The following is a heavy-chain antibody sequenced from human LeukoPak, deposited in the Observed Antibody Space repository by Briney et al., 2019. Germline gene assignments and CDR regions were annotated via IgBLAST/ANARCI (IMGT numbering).Heavy chain of an antibody. Sequence: GGSLRLSCAASAFTFSNAWMNWVHQAPGKGLEWVGSIKSKTDGGTTDYAAPVKGRFTISRDDSKNTLYLQMNSLKTEDTAVYYCTTEERVSSGYCSGGSCYIDYWGRGTLVTVSS. D-gene: IGHD2-15*01. J-gene: IGHJ4*02. CDR2: IKSKTDGGTT. CDR1: AFTFSNAW. CDR3: TTEERVSSGYCSGGSCYIDY. V-gene: IGHV3-15*01.